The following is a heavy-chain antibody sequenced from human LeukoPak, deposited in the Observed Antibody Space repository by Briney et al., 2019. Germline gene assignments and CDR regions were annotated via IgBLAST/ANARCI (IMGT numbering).Heavy chain of an antibody. CDR3: ARAPTFSGWFDY. CDR1: GFTFSSYN. V-gene: IGHV3-21*01. Sequence: GGSLRLSCAASGFTFSSYNMNWVRQAPGKGLEWVSSISSSSSYIYYADSVKGRFTNSRDNAKNSLYLQMNSLRVEDTAVYYCARAPTFSGWFDYWGQGTLVTVSS. J-gene: IGHJ4*02. D-gene: IGHD6-19*01. CDR2: ISSSSSYI.